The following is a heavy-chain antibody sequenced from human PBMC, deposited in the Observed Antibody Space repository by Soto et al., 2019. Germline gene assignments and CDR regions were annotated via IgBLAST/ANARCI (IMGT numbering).Heavy chain of an antibody. D-gene: IGHD3-22*01. CDR1: GYTFTSYY. J-gene: IGHJ4*02. CDR2: INPSGGST. V-gene: IGHV1-46*01. CDR3: ARAYGDSSGYDRLHY. Sequence: ASVKVSCKTSGYTFTSYYMHWVRQAPGQGLEGMGIINPSGGSTSYAQKFQGRVTMTRDTSTSTVYMELSSLRSEDTAVYYCARAYGDSSGYDRLHYWGQGTLVTGSS.